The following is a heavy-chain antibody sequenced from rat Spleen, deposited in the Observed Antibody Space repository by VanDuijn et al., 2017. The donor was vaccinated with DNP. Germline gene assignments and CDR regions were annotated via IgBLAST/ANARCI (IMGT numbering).Heavy chain of an antibody. CDR2: ISYDGGST. CDR1: GFIFSNYW. V-gene: IGHV5-20*01. Sequence: EVQLVESGGGLVQPGRSLKLSCVASGFIFSNYWMTWIRQAPGKGLEWVASISYDGGSTYYRDSVKGRFTISRDNAKSSLYLQMDSLRSEDTATYYCTTGPLDYWGPGVMVTVSS. CDR3: TTGPLDY. J-gene: IGHJ2*01.